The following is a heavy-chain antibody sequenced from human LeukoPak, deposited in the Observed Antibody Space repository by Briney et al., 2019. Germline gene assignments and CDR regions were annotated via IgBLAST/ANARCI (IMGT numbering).Heavy chain of an antibody. V-gene: IGHV4-34*01. D-gene: IGHD3-22*01. Sequence: NASETLSLTCAVYGGSFSGYYWSWIRQPPGKGLEWIGEINHSGSTNYNPSLKSRVTISVDTSKNQFSLKLSSVTAADTAAYYCARGSRRITMIRDAFDIWGQGTMVTVSS. CDR3: ARGSRRITMIRDAFDI. CDR1: GGSFSGYY. J-gene: IGHJ3*02. CDR2: INHSGST.